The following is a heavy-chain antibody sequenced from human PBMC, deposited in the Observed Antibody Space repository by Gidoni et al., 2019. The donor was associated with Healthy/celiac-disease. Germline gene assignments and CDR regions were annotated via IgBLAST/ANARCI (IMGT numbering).Heavy chain of an antibody. J-gene: IGHJ5*02. D-gene: IGHD6-13*01. CDR3: AKTGRTYSSSWYDP. Sequence: EVQLLVSGGGLVQPGGSLRLSCPSSGFTFSSYAMSWVRKAPGKGLEWVSAISGSGGSTYYADSVKGRFTISRDNSKNTLYLQMNSLRAEDTAVYYCAKTGRTYSSSWYDPWGQGTLVTVSS. V-gene: IGHV3-23*01. CDR1: GFTFSSYA. CDR2: ISGSGGST.